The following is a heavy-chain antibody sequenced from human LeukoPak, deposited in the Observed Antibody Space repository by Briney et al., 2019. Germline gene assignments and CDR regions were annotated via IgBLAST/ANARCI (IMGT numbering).Heavy chain of an antibody. CDR1: GFTFDDYG. CDR2: NWNGGST. D-gene: IGHD3-22*01. CDR3: ARGLFLSGYLDAFDI. V-gene: IGHV3-20*04. J-gene: IGHJ3*02. Sequence: GGSLRLSCAASGFTFDDYGMSWVRQAPGKGLEWVSGNWNGGSTGYADSVKGRFTISRDDAKNSLYLQMNSLKVEDTALYYCARGLFLSGYLDAFDIWGQGTVVTVSS.